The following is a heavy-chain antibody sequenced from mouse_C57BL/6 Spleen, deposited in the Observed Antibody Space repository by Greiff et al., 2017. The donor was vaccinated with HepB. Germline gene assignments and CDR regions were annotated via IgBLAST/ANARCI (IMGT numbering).Heavy chain of an antibody. D-gene: IGHD1-1*01. V-gene: IGHV5-17*01. Sequence: EVKLQESGGGLVKPGGSLKLSCAASGFTFSDYGMHWVRQAPEKGLEWVAYISSGSSTIYYADTVKGRFTISRDNAKNTLFLQMTSLRSEDTAMYYCARGGSSYEADAMDYWGQGTSVTVSS. CDR2: ISSGSSTI. CDR3: ARGGSSYEADAMDY. CDR1: GFTFSDYG. J-gene: IGHJ4*01.